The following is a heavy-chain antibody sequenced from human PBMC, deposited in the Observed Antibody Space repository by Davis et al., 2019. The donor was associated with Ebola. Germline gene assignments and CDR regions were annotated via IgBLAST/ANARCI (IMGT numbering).Heavy chain of an antibody. D-gene: IGHD3-3*01. CDR3: ARGRRYDFWSGYPTYAFDI. V-gene: IGHV1-3*01. Sequence: GESLKISCAASGFTFTSYAMHWVRQAPGQRLEWMGWSNAGNGNTNYAQKLQGRVTMTTDTSTSTAYMELRSLRSDDTAVYYCARGRRYDFWSGYPTYAFDIWGQGTMVTVSS. CDR1: GFTFTSYA. CDR2: SNAGNGNT. J-gene: IGHJ3*02.